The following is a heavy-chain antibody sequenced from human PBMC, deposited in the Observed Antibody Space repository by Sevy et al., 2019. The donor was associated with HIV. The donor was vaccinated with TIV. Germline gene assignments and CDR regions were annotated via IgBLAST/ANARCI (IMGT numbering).Heavy chain of an antibody. Sequence: ASVKVSCKVSGYTLTKLSMHWVRQAPGKGLEWMGSFDPEDGETLYAQKLQGRVSMTEDTSTDTAYMEVNSLRSEDTAVDYCATAKEYYENSGCHFDYWGQGTLVTVSS. CDR1: GYTLTKLS. CDR3: ATAKEYYENSGCHFDY. CDR2: FDPEDGET. J-gene: IGHJ4*02. D-gene: IGHD3-22*01. V-gene: IGHV1-24*01.